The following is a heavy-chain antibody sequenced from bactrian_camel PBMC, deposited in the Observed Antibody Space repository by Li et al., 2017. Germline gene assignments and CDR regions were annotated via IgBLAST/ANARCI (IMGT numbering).Heavy chain of an antibody. CDR2: VVGDGTT. D-gene: IGHD5*01. CDR3: AGEIKLGWGDCHTDGPGEYIY. CDR1: GFTYPFSAHY. V-gene: IGHV3S10*01. Sequence: QLVESGGGSVQAGGSLKLSCVATGFTYPFSAHYLGWFRQAPGQEREGVASVVGDGTTAYGDSAKGRFTFSQDNARNTVYLQMNNLLLDGTAMYYCAGEIKLGWGDCHTDGPGEYIYWGHGTQVTVS. J-gene: IGHJ4*01.